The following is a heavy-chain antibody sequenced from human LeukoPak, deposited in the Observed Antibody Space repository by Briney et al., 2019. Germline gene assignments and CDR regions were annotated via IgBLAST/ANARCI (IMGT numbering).Heavy chain of an antibody. D-gene: IGHD3-22*01. Sequence: GGSLRLSCAASGFTFSSYAMHWVRQAPGKGLEWVTFIQDDGTNKYYADSVKGRFTISRDNSKNTLYLQMNSLRPEDTAVYYCAKKWSGDYDSSDLNDAFDIWGQGTMVTVSS. CDR1: GFTFSSYA. CDR3: AKKWSGDYDSSDLNDAFDI. CDR2: IQDDGTNK. V-gene: IGHV3-30*02. J-gene: IGHJ3*02.